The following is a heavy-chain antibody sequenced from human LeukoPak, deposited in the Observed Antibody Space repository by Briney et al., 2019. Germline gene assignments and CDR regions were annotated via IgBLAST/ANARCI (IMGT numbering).Heavy chain of an antibody. Sequence: GASVKVSCKASGYTFTSYYIHWVRQAPGQGLEWVAIINPSGGTTRDAQRFHGRITMTRDASTSTVYMELGSLRSEDTAVYYCARGGIAVAGPFDFWGQGTLVTVSS. CDR3: ARGGIAVAGPFDF. CDR1: GYTFTSYY. J-gene: IGHJ4*02. D-gene: IGHD6-19*01. CDR2: INPSGGTT. V-gene: IGHV1-46*01.